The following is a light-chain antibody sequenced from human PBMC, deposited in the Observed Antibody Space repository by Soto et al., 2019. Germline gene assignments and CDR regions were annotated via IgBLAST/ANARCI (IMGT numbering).Light chain of an antibody. J-gene: IGLJ1*01. CDR1: SSNLGPGFD. CDR3: QSYDSSLTGSI. CDR2: SNT. V-gene: IGLV1-40*01. Sequence: QSVLTQPPSVSGAPGQTVTISCTGSSSNLGPGFDVHWYQHVPGKAPKLFLYSNTLRPSGVPDRFSGSKSGSSASLAITGLQAEDEADYYCQSYDSSLTGSIFGTGTKLTVL.